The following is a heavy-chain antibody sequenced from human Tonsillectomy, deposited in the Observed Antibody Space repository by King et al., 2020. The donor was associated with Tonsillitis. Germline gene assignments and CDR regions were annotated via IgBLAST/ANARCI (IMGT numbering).Heavy chain of an antibody. D-gene: IGHD6-13*01. Sequence: QLVQSGGGLVKPGGSLRLSCAASGFTFSSYSMNWVRQAPGKGLEWVSSISSSSSYIYYADSVKGRFTISRDNAKNSLYLQMNSLRAEDTAVYYCARETWPGQQLVQGDSSGMDVWGQGTTVTVSS. CDR2: ISSSSSYI. CDR1: GFTFSSYS. J-gene: IGHJ6*02. V-gene: IGHV3-21*01. CDR3: ARETWPGQQLVQGDSSGMDV.